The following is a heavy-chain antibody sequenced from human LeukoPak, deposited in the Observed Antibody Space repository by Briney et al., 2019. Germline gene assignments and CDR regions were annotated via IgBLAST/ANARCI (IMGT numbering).Heavy chain of an antibody. CDR3: AKVTSGSYYYYYYYMDV. CDR2: ISGSGGST. Sequence: GGSLRLSCAASGFTFSSYGMSWVRQAPGKGLEWVSAISGSGGSTYYADSVKGRFTISRDNSKNTLYLQMNSLRAEDTAVYYCAKVTSGSYYYYYYYMDVWGKGTTVTISS. V-gene: IGHV3-23*01. CDR1: GFTFSSYG. J-gene: IGHJ6*03. D-gene: IGHD3-10*01.